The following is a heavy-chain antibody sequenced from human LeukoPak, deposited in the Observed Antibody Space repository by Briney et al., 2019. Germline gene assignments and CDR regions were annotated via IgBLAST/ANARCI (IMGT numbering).Heavy chain of an antibody. CDR3: ASHYLTIFGVPDY. CDR2: ISSSSSYI. CDR1: GFTFSSYS. D-gene: IGHD3-3*01. J-gene: IGHJ4*02. V-gene: IGHV3-21*01. Sequence: GGSLRLSCAASGFTFSSYSMNWVRQAPGKGLEWVSSISSSSSYIYYADSVKGRFTISRDNAKNSLYLQMNSLRAEDTAVYYCASHYLTIFGVPDYWGQGTLVTVSS.